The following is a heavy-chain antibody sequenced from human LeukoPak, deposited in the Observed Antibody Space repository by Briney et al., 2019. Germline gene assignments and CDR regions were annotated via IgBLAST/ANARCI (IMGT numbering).Heavy chain of an antibody. J-gene: IGHJ6*02. V-gene: IGHV1-8*01. CDR2: MNPNSGNT. D-gene: IGHD3-22*01. CDR1: GYTFTSYD. Sequence: ASVKVSCKASGYTFTSYDINWVRQATGQGLEWMGWMNPNSGNTGYAQKFQGRVTMTRNTSISTAYMELSSLRSEDTAVYYCARGYYYDSSGYKYYYYGMDVWGQGTTVTVSS. CDR3: ARGYYYDSSGYKYYYYGMDV.